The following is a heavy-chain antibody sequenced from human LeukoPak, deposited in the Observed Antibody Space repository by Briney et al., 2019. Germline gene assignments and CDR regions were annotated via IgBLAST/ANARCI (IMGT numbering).Heavy chain of an antibody. CDR3: ARVKTGYYLVEY. D-gene: IGHD3-9*01. CDR2: IYYSGST. J-gene: IGHJ4*02. V-gene: IGHV4-59*01. CDR1: GGSISSYY. Sequence: PSETLSLTCTVSGGSISSYYWSWIRQPPGKGLEWIGYIYYSGSTNYNPSLKSRVTISVDTSKNQFSLKLSSVTAADTAVYYCARVKTGYYLVEYWGQGTLVTVSS.